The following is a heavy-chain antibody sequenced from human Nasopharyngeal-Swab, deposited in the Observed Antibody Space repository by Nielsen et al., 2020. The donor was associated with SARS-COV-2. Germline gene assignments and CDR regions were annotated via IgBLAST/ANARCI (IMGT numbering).Heavy chain of an antibody. CDR1: GFTFDDYG. CDR2: ISSSGTTI. V-gene: IGHV3-48*03. D-gene: IGHD6-19*01. J-gene: IGHJ5*02. Sequence: GESLKISCAASGFTFDDYGMSWVRQAPGKGLEWISYISSSGTTIYSTESVRGRFTISRDNAENSLSLQMNSLREEDTAVYYCARASRGWSWGQGTLVTVSS. CDR3: ARASRGWS.